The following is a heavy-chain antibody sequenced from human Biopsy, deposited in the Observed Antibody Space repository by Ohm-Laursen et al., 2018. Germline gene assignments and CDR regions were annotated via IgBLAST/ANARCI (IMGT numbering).Heavy chain of an antibody. CDR3: ATELLPPGVGGPWLDS. J-gene: IGHJ5*01. D-gene: IGHD3-10*01. CDR2: IGASSSYI. V-gene: IGHV3-21*06. CDR1: GFNSRVYP. Sequence: GSLRLSCSASGFNSRVYPMNWVRQAPGKGLEWVSTIGASSSYIHYADSAKGRFTVSRDNTKNSLYLQMNSLRAADTAIYYCATELLPPGVGGPWLDSWGQGTPVTVSS.